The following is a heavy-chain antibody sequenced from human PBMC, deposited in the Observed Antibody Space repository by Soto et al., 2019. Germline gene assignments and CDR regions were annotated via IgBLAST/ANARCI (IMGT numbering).Heavy chain of an antibody. J-gene: IGHJ6*02. CDR2: ISVNSGNT. V-gene: IGHV1-18*01. CDR1: GYTFTSYG. Sequence: QVQLVQSGAEVKKPGASVKVSCKAFGYTFTSYGISWVRQAPGQGLEWMGWISVNSGNTNYAQKLQGRVTMTTDTSKSTAYMELRSLRADDTAVYYWARGGRYGSGKDYYYGMDVWGQGTTGTGSS. D-gene: IGHD3-10*01. CDR3: ARGGRYGSGKDYYYGMDV.